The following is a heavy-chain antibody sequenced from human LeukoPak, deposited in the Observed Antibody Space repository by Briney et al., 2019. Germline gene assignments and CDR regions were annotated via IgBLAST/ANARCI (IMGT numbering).Heavy chain of an antibody. D-gene: IGHD4-17*01. CDR2: ISYDGSNK. CDR1: GFTFSSYA. J-gene: IGHJ4*02. V-gene: IGHV3-30*04. Sequence: GRSLRLSCAASGFTFSSYAMHWVRQAPGKGLEWVAVISYDGSNKYYADSVKGRFTISRDNSKNTLYLQMNSLRAEDTAVYYCARDLLDYVGCFDYWGQGTLVTVSS. CDR3: ARDLLDYVGCFDY.